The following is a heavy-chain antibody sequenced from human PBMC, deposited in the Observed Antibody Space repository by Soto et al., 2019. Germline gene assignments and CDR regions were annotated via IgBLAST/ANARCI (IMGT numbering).Heavy chain of an antibody. Sequence: EVQLLESGGGLVQPGGSLRLSCAASGFTFNTYAMTWVRQAPGKGLEWVSGISGSGGSTYYADSVKGRFTISRDNSKTTLYLQTNSLTAEDTAVYYCAKGETAGYSSSWYVAYWGQGTLVTVSS. J-gene: IGHJ4*02. CDR2: ISGSGGST. V-gene: IGHV3-23*01. D-gene: IGHD6-13*01. CDR3: AKGETAGYSSSWYVAY. CDR1: GFTFNTYA.